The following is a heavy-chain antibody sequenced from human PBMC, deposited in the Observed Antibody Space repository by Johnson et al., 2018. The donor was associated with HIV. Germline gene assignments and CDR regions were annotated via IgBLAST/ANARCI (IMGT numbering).Heavy chain of an antibody. CDR1: GFTFSDYY. CDR3: ATGFGPAFEM. J-gene: IGHJ3*02. D-gene: IGHD3-16*01. V-gene: IGHV3-11*01. CDR2: INNNASSV. Sequence: QVQLVESGGGLVKPGGSLRLSCAASGFTFSDYYMTWIRQAPGKGLELVSYINNNASSVYYADSVKGRFTISRDNAKNSLYLQMNSLKTEDTAVYYCATGFGPAFEMWGQGTMVTVSS.